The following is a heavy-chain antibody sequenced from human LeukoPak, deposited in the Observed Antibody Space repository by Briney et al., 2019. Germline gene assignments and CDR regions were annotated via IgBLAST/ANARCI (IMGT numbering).Heavy chain of an antibody. D-gene: IGHD2-8*01. V-gene: IGHV4-4*07. CDR1: GYSVSSDYY. J-gene: IGHJ4*02. CDR3: ARVPIVLMVYAMGPYFDY. Sequence: SETLSLTCTVSGYSVSSDYYWSWIRQPAGKGLEWIGRIYTSGSTNYNPSLKSRVTMSVDTSKNQFSLKLSSVTAADTAVYYCARVPIVLMVYAMGPYFDYWGQGTLVTVSS. CDR2: IYTSGST.